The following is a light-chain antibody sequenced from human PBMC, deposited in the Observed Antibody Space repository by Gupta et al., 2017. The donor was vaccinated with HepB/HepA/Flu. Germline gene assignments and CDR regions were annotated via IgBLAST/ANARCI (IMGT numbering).Light chain of an antibody. V-gene: IGLV2-11*01. CDR3: CSYAGSFTLV. J-gene: IGLJ2*01. Sequence: QSALTQPRSVSGSPGQSVTISCTGTSSDVGGYDFVSWYQQNPGKAPKLMIYDVNKRPSGVPDRFSGSKSGNTASLTISGLQAEDDADYYCCSYAGSFTLVFGGGTKLTVL. CDR2: DVN. CDR1: SSDVGGYDF.